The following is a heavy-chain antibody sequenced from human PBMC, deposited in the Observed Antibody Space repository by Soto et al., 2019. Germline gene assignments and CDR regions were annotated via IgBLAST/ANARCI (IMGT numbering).Heavy chain of an antibody. CDR2: IKQDGGEK. J-gene: IGHJ5*02. Sequence: EVQLVESGGGLVQPGGSLRLSCAASGFTFSSYWMSWVRQAPGKGLEWVANIKQDGGEKYYVDSVKGRFTISRDNAKNSLYLQMNSLRAEDTAVYYCAREGRYYDFWSGANWFDPWGQGTLVTVSS. CDR1: GFTFSSYW. D-gene: IGHD3-3*01. CDR3: AREGRYYDFWSGANWFDP. V-gene: IGHV3-7*01.